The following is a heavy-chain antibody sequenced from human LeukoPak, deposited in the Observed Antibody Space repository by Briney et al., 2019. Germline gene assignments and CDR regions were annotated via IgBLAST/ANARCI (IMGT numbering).Heavy chain of an antibody. J-gene: IGHJ6*03. V-gene: IGHV4-39*07. CDR1: RGSISSSDYY. Sequence: PSETLSLTCTVSRGSISSSDYYWGWIRQPPGKGLEWIGSIYSSGSTYYNPSLKSRVTISVDTSKNQFSLKLSSVTAADTAVYYCARGSSGWYGLVYYYYMDVWGKGTTVTVSS. D-gene: IGHD6-19*01. CDR2: IYSSGST. CDR3: ARGSSGWYGLVYYYYMDV.